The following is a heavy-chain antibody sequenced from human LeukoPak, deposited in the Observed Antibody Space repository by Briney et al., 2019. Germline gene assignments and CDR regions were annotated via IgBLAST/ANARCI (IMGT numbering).Heavy chain of an antibody. V-gene: IGHV4-59*08. J-gene: IGHJ4*02. CDR2: IYYSGST. CDR3: AGGATVVTGVVSLDY. CDR1: GGSISSYY. Sequence: PSETLSLTCTVSGGSISSYYWSWIRQPPGKGLEWIGYIYYSGSTNYNPSLKSRVTISVDTSKNQFSLKLSSVTAADTAVYYCAGGATVVTGVVSLDYWGQGTLVTVSS. D-gene: IGHD4-23*01.